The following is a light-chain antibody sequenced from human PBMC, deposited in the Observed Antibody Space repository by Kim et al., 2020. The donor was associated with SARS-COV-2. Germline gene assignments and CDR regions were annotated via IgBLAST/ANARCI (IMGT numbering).Light chain of an antibody. CDR2: DAS. V-gene: IGKV3-11*01. J-gene: IGKJ1*01. CDR3: QQRRNWPRT. CDR1: QSISSY. Sequence: EIVLTQSPATLSLSPGERVTLSCRASQSISSYLAWYQQKPGQAPRLLIYDASNRATGIPARFSGSGSGTDFTLTISSLEPGDFAVYYCQQRRNWPRTFGQGTKVEIK.